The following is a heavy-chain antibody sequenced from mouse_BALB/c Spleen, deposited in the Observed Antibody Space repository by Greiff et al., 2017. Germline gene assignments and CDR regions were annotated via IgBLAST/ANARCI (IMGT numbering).Heavy chain of an antibody. J-gene: IGHJ2*01. Sequence: EVKLVESGGGLVKPGGSLKLSCAASGFTFSSYAMSWVRQTPEKRLEWVASISSGGSTYYPDSVKGRFTISRDNARNILYLQMSSLRSEDTAMYYCARRGGYDGYFDYWGQGTTLTVSS. CDR2: ISSGGST. CDR1: GFTFSSYA. CDR3: ARRGGYDGYFDY. D-gene: IGHD2-2*01. V-gene: IGHV5-6-5*01.